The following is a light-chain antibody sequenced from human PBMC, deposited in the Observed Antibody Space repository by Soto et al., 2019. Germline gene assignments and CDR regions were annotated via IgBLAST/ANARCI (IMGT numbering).Light chain of an antibody. V-gene: IGKV3-11*01. Sequence: EIVLTQSPATLSLSPGERATLSCRASQSVSSYLAWYQQKRGQAPRLLIYDASNRATGIPARFSGSGSGTDFTLTISSLEPEDFAVYYCQQGFTFGPGTKVDIK. CDR1: QSVSSY. J-gene: IGKJ3*01. CDR2: DAS. CDR3: QQGFT.